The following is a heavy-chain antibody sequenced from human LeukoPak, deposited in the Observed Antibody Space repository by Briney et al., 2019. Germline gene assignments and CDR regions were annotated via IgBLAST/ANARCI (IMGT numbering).Heavy chain of an antibody. CDR3: ARGDVAARLAN. Sequence: PSESLSLTCTVSGGSISSYYWSWIRQPPGKGLEWIGEITQNGRTNYNPSLKSRVTIARDTSNNQFSLKLSSVTDADTAVYYCARGDVAARLANWGQGTLITVSS. J-gene: IGHJ4*02. CDR2: ITQNGRT. V-gene: IGHV4-34*01. D-gene: IGHD6-13*01. CDR1: GGSISSYY.